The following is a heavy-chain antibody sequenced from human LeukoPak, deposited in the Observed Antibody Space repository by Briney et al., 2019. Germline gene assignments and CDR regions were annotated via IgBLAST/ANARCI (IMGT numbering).Heavy chain of an antibody. D-gene: IGHD6-13*01. V-gene: IGHV4-39*01. J-gene: IGHJ4*02. CDR3: ARHGSIATGAFTY. CDR2: ISYSGGP. CDR1: GGSIGRSSYY. Sequence: SETLSLTCSVSGGSIGRSSYYWGWTRQPPGKGGEWIGSISYSGGPYYNTSLKSRVTISVDTSRNQLSLKLGSVTAADTAVYYCARHGSIATGAFTYWGQGTLVTVSS.